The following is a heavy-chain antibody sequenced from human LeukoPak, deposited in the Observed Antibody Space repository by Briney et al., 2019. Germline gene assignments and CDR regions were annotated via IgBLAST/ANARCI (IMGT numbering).Heavy chain of an antibody. Sequence: ASVKVSCKASGYTFTSYYMHWVRQAPGQGLEWMGWISAYNGNTNYAQKLQGRVTMTTDTSTSTAYMELRSLRSDDTAVYYCARGRRALRLGELSLSYWGQGTLVTVSS. V-gene: IGHV1-18*04. CDR2: ISAYNGNT. CDR1: GYTFTSYY. D-gene: IGHD3-16*02. CDR3: ARGRRALRLGELSLSY. J-gene: IGHJ4*02.